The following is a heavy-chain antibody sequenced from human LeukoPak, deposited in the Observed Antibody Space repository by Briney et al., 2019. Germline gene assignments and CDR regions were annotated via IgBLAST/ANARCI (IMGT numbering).Heavy chain of an antibody. CDR3: ANINFDYLDNY. V-gene: IGHV3-53*05. CDR1: GFTVSSNY. D-gene: IGHD3-9*01. J-gene: IGHJ4*02. Sequence: GGSLRLSCAASGFTVSSNYMSWVRQAPGKGLEWVSVIYSGGSTYYADSVKGRFTVSRDNSKNTLYLQMNSLRAEDTAVYYCANINFDYLDNYWGQGTLVTVSS. CDR2: IYSGGST.